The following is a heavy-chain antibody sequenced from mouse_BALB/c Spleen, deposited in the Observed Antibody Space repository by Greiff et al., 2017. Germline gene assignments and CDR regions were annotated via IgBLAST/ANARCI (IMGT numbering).Heavy chain of an antibody. CDR2: INPSTGYT. CDR3: ARKWYDVAY. D-gene: IGHD1-3*01. CDR1: GYTFTSYW. Sequence: VKLMESGAELAKPGASVKMSCKASGYTFTSYWMHWVKQRPGQGLEWIGYINPSTGYTEYNQKFKDKATLTADKSSSTAYMQLSSLTSEDSAVYYCARKWYDVAYWGQGTLVTVSA. J-gene: IGHJ3*01. V-gene: IGHV1-7*01.